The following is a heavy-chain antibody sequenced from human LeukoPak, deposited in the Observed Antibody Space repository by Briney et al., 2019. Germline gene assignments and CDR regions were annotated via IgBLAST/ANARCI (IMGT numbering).Heavy chain of an antibody. Sequence: ASVKVFCKASGGTFSSYAISWVRQAPGQGLEWMGRIIPIFGIANYAQKFQGRVTITADKSTSTAYMELSSLRSEGTAVYYCARDLHCSGGSCFSRYYYYYGMDVWGQGTTVTVSS. CDR3: ARDLHCSGGSCFSRYYYYYGMDV. CDR2: IIPIFGIA. V-gene: IGHV1-69*04. D-gene: IGHD2-15*01. J-gene: IGHJ6*02. CDR1: GGTFSSYA.